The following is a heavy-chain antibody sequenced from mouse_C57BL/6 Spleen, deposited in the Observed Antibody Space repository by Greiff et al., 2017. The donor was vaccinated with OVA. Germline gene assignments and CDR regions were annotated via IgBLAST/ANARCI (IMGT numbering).Heavy chain of an antibody. V-gene: IGHV1-69*01. J-gene: IGHJ2*01. CDR3: ARLAVVATTHYFDY. Sequence: QVQLQQPGAELVMPGASVKLSCKASGYTFTSYWMHWVKQSPGQGLEWIGEIDPSDSYTNYNQKFKGKSTLTVDKSSSTAYMQLSSLTSEDSAVYYGARLAVVATTHYFDYWGQGTTLTVSS. CDR2: IDPSDSYT. CDR1: GYTFTSYW. D-gene: IGHD1-1*01.